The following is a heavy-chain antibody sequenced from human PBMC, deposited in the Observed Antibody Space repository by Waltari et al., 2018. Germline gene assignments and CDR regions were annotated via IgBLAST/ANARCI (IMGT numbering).Heavy chain of an antibody. CDR2: ITTNTENP. CDR3: AREVVPAAKIVVNWFDP. Sequence: QVHLVQSGSEWQKPGASVKVSCKAYGYSFTNYAINWVRQAPGQGLELMGWITTNTENPTYTQGFTRRFVFSLDTSVSTAYLQINDLKAEDTAIYYCAREVVPAAKIVVNWFDPWGQGTQVTVSS. V-gene: IGHV7-4-1*02. J-gene: IGHJ5*02. D-gene: IGHD2-2*01. CDR1: GYSFTNYA.